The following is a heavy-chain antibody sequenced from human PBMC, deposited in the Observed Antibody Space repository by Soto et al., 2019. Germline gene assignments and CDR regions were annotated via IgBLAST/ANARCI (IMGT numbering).Heavy chain of an antibody. CDR1: GGSISSSSYY. J-gene: IGHJ6*02. CDR3: ARHYDFWSGYYYYYYGMDV. V-gene: IGHV4-39*01. CDR2: IYYSGST. Sequence: PSETMYITCTVSGGSISSSSYYWAWIRQPPGKGLEWIGSIYYSGSTYYNPSLKSRVTISVDTSKNQFSLKLSSVTAADTAVYYCARHYDFWSGYYYYYYGMDVWGQGTTVTVSS. D-gene: IGHD3-3*01.